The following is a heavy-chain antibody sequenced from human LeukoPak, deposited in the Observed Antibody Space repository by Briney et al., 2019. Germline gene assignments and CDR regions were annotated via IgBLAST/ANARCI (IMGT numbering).Heavy chain of an antibody. CDR1: GGTFSSYA. Sequence: SVKVSCKASGGTFSSYAISWVRQAPGQGLEWMGGIIPIFGTANYAQKFQGRVTITADESTSTAYMELSSLRSEDAAVYYCARGTGTEGYYYYYMDVWGKGTTVTVSS. V-gene: IGHV1-69*01. CDR2: IIPIFGTA. D-gene: IGHD1-1*01. CDR3: ARGTGTEGYYYYYMDV. J-gene: IGHJ6*03.